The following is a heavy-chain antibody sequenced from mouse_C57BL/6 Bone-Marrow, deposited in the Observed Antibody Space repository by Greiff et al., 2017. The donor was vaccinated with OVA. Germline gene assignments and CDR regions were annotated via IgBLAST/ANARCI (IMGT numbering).Heavy chain of an antibody. J-gene: IGHJ2*01. CDR1: GYTFTDHY. V-gene: IGHV1-76*01. CDR2: IYPGSGNP. D-gene: IGHD2-3*01. CDR3: ARDDGYFFEY. Sequence: QVQLKQSGAEVVRPGASVKLSCKASGYTFTDHYINWVKQRPGQGLEWIARIYPGSGNPYYNEKFKGKATLTAEKSSNPAYMQLSSLTSEDSAVYFCARDDGYFFEYWGQGTTLTVSS.